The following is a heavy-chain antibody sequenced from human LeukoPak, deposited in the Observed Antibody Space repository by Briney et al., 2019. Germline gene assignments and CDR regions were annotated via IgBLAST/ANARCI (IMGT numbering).Heavy chain of an antibody. CDR2: INPNSGGT. CDR3: ARAHGSGSFFWFDP. V-gene: IGHV1-2*02. D-gene: IGHD3-10*01. J-gene: IGHJ5*02. Sequence: GASVKVSCTASGYTFTGYYMHWVRQAPGQGLEWVGWINPNSGGTNYAQKFQGRVTMTRDTSISTAYMELSRLRSDDTAVYYCARAHGSGSFFWFDPWGQGTLVTVSS. CDR1: GYTFTGYY.